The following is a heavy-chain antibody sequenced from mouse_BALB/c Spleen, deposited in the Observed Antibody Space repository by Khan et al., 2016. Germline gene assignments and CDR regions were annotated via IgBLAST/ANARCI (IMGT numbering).Heavy chain of an antibody. CDR2: INPDSSTI. J-gene: IGHJ3*01. D-gene: IGHD2-13*01. CDR1: GFEFSRYW. CDR3: ARAGDNGYLAY. Sequence: EVQLLESGGGLVQPGGSLKLSCAASGFEFSRYWMSWVRQAPGKGLEWIGEINPDSSTINYTPSLKDKFIISRDNAKNTLYLQISKVRSDDMALYYCARAGDNGYLAYWGQGTLVTVSA. V-gene: IGHV4-1*02.